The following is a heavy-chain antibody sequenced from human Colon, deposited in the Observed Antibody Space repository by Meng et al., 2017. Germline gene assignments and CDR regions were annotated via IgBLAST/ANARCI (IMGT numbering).Heavy chain of an antibody. Sequence: QVQLVESGGVLVKPGESRRLSCAASGFTFGDHYMSWVRQAPGKGLEWVSYISSSGSSLYYADSVKGRFTISRDNAENSLFLHMDNLRVEDSAVYYCVRGFPSSDWGQGTLVTVSS. CDR2: ISSSGSSL. J-gene: IGHJ4*02. CDR1: GFTFGDHY. CDR3: VRGFPSSD. V-gene: IGHV3-11*01.